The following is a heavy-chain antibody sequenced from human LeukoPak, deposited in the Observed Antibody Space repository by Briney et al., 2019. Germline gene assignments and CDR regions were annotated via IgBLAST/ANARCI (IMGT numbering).Heavy chain of an antibody. CDR1: GFTFSNFA. CDR3: AKDPTVVTPRALDY. J-gene: IGHJ4*02. Sequence: PGGSLRLSCAASGFTFSNFAMSWVRQAPGKGLECVSAISGSGGTTYYTDSVKGRFTISRDNSKTTLYLQMNSLRAEDTAVYYCAKDPTVVTPRALDYWGQGSLVTVSS. CDR2: ISGSGGTT. D-gene: IGHD4-23*01. V-gene: IGHV3-23*01.